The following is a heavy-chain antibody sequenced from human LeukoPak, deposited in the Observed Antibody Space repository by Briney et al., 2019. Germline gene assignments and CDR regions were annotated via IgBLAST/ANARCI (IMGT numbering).Heavy chain of an antibody. D-gene: IGHD6-19*01. Sequence: SETLSLTCTVSGGSISSYYWSWIRQPPGKGLEWIGYIYYSGSTNYNPSLKSRVTISVDTSKNQFSLKLSSVTAADTAVYYCARGYSSGYGGPFECFQHWGQGTLVTVSS. CDR1: GGSISSYY. V-gene: IGHV4-59*01. J-gene: IGHJ1*01. CDR2: IYYSGST. CDR3: ARGYSSGYGGPFECFQH.